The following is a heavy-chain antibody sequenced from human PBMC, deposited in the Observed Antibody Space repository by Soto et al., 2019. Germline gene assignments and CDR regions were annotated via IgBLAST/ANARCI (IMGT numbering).Heavy chain of an antibody. Sequence: ASVKVSCKASGYTFTSYDINWVRQATGQGLEWMGWMNPNSGNTGYAQKFQGRVTMTRNTSISTAYMELSSLRPEDTAAYYCATGKGVVLWFGATRGLGSWGQGTLVTVS. CDR2: MNPNSGNT. J-gene: IGHJ4*02. V-gene: IGHV1-8*01. CDR1: GYTFTSYD. CDR3: ATGKGVVLWFGATRGLGS. D-gene: IGHD3-10*01.